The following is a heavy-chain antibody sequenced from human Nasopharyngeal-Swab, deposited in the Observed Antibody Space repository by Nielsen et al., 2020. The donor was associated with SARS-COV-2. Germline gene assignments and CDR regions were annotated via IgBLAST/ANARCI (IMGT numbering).Heavy chain of an antibody. V-gene: IGHV3-33*01. CDR1: GFTFSSYG. D-gene: IGHD5-12*01. CDR2: IWYDGSNK. CDR3: ARGSGCGYSGYDCSYFDY. Sequence: GGSLKISCAASGFTFSSYGMHWVRQAPGKGLEWVAVIWYDGSNKYYADSVKGRFTISRDNSKNTLYLQMNSLRAEDTAVYYCARGSGCGYSGYDCSYFDYWGQGTLVTVSS. J-gene: IGHJ4*02.